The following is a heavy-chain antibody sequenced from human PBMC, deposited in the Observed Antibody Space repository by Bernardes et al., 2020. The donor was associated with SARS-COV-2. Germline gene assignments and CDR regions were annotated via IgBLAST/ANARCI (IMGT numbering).Heavy chain of an antibody. CDR3: ATERQSLTIVAVGHDAFDF. D-gene: IGHD3-3*01. Sequence: GGSLRLSCAASGFTFNDYTMHWIRQAPGKGLEWVSLVSWDGSTTYYADSVKGRFIISRDSSRSTLHLQMNSLKKEDTALYYCATERQSLTIVAVGHDAFDFWGQGTMVTVSS. J-gene: IGHJ3*01. CDR1: GFTFNDYT. V-gene: IGHV3-43*01. CDR2: VSWDGSTT.